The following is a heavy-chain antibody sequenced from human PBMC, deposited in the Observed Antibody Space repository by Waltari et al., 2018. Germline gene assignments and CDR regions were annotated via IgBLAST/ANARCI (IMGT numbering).Heavy chain of an antibody. CDR3: AKDRRYSSSSFDY. CDR1: GFTFSSYA. D-gene: IGHD6-6*01. Sequence: EVQLVESGGGLVQPGGSLRLSCAASGFTFSSYAMSWVRQAPGKGLEWVSAIGGSGGSTNYAESVKGRFTISRDNSKNTLYLQMNSLRAEDTAVYYCAKDRRYSSSSFDYWGQGTLVTVSS. V-gene: IGHV3-23*04. J-gene: IGHJ4*02. CDR2: IGGSGGST.